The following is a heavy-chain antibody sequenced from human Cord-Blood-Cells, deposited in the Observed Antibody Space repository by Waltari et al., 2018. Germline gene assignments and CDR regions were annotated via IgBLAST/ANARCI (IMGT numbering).Heavy chain of an antibody. CDR2: MNPNSGNT. D-gene: IGHD1-26*01. J-gene: IGHJ3*02. V-gene: IGHV1-8*01. CDR3: AREAKGGDAFDI. CDR1: GYTFTSSD. Sequence: QVQLVQSGAEVKKPGASVKVSCKASGYTFTSSDIDWVRQATGQGLGWMGWMNPNSGNTGYAQKFQGRVTMTRNTSRSTAYMELSSLRSEDTAVYYCAREAKGGDAFDIWGQGTMVTVSS.